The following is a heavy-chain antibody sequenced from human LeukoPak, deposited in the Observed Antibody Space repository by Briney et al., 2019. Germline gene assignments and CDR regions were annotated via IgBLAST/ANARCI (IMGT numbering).Heavy chain of an antibody. V-gene: IGHV4-34*01. CDR2: INHSGST. CDR1: GGSFSGYY. Sequence: SETLSLTCAVYGGSFSGYYWSWIRQPPGKGLEWIGEINHSGSTNYNPSLKSRVTISVDTSKNQFSLKLSSVTAADTAVYYCASRGITIFGVVYWGQGTLVTVSS. CDR3: ASRGITIFGVVY. D-gene: IGHD3-3*01. J-gene: IGHJ4*02.